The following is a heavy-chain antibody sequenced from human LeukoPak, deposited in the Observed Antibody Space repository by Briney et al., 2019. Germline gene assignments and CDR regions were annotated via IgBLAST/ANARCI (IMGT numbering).Heavy chain of an antibody. D-gene: IGHD2-2*01. J-gene: IGHJ6*02. CDR1: GFSFSRYD. V-gene: IGHV3-13*01. CDR3: ARGSCRSTSCYERLNGLDV. Sequence: RSGGSLRLSCPASGFSFSRYDMHWVRQGTGKGLEWVSSIDTAGDTYYLGSVKGRFTISRENAKNSLYLQMNSLRAGDTAMYFCARGSCRSTSCYERLNGLDVWGQGTTVTVSS. CDR2: IDTAGDT.